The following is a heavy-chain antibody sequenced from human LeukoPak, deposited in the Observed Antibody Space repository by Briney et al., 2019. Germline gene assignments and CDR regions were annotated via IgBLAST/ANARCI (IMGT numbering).Heavy chain of an antibody. D-gene: IGHD2-2*01. Sequence: PSQTLSLTCTVSGGSISSGDYYWSWIRQPPGKGLEWIGYIYYSGSTYYNPSLKSRVTISVDTSKNQFSLKLSSVTAADTAVYYCAIAVSSTSCPVDYWGQGTLVTVSS. V-gene: IGHV4-30-4*01. CDR1: GGSISSGDYY. J-gene: IGHJ4*02. CDR3: AIAVSSTSCPVDY. CDR2: IYYSGST.